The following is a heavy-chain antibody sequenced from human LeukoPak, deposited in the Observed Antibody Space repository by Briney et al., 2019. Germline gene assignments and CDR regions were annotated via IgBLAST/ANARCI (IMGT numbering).Heavy chain of an antibody. CDR2: ISFDGSRK. CDR1: GFTFSSYY. Sequence: GRSLRLSCAASGFTFSSYYMHWVRQAPGKELEWVAVISFDGSRKYYADSVKGRFTISRDNSMNTLYLQMSSLRVEDTAIYYCAKAGASHTAMDFLFDYWGQGTLVTVSS. V-gene: IGHV3-30*18. D-gene: IGHD5-18*01. J-gene: IGHJ4*02. CDR3: AKAGASHTAMDFLFDY.